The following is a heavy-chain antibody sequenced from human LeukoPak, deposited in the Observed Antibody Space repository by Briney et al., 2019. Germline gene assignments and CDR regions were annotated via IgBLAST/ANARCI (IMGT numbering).Heavy chain of an antibody. CDR2: ISSSGSTI. CDR3: ARLHYDFVWGIFDY. J-gene: IGHJ4*02. V-gene: IGHV3-48*03. D-gene: IGHD3-16*01. CDR1: GFTFSSYE. Sequence: GGSLRLSCAASGFTFSSYEMNWVRQAPGKGLEWVSYISSSGSTIYYADSVKGRFTISRDNAKNSLYLQMNSLRAEDTAVYYCARLHYDFVWGIFDYWGQGTLVTVSS.